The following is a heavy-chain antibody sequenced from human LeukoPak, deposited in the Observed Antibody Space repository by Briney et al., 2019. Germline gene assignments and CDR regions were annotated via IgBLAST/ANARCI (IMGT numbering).Heavy chain of an antibody. CDR2: INPNSGGT. CDR1: GGTFSSYA. D-gene: IGHD1-26*01. CDR3: ARVRGLGAAPVDAFDI. V-gene: IGHV1-2*04. J-gene: IGHJ3*02. Sequence: GASVKVSCKASGGTFSSYAISWVRQAPGQGLEWMGWINPNSGGTNYAQKFQGWVTMTRDTSISAAYMELSRLRSDDTAVYYCARVRGLGAAPVDAFDIWGQGTMVTVSS.